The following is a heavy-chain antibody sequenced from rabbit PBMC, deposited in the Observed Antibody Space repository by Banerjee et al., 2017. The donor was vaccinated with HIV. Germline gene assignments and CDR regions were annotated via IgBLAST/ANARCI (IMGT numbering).Heavy chain of an antibody. V-gene: IGHV1S45*01. J-gene: IGHJ4*01. Sequence: QEQLEESGGDLVKPEGSLTLTCTASGFTLSSYWICWVRQAPGKGLEWIACIYAGNSGATYYANWAKGRFTISKTSSTTVTLQMTSLTAADTATYFCARNVAGSYYTLWGQGTLVTVS. CDR3: ARNVAGSYYTL. D-gene: IGHD8-1*01. CDR2: IYAGNSGAT. CDR1: GFTLSSYW.